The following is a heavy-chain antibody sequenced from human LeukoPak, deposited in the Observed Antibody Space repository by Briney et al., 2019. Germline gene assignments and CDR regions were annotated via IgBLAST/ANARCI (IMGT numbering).Heavy chain of an antibody. CDR3: ARGVGYCSTTTCWRHAFDI. J-gene: IGHJ3*02. CDR2: IIPIFGTA. Sequence: SVKVSCKASGGTFRNYAIGWVRQAPGQRLEWMGGIIPIFGTADYAQKFQGRVTITADESTSTAYMELSSLRSEDTAVYYCARGVGYCSTTTCWRHAFDIWGQGTMVTVSS. CDR1: GGTFRNYA. D-gene: IGHD2-2*01. V-gene: IGHV1-69*01.